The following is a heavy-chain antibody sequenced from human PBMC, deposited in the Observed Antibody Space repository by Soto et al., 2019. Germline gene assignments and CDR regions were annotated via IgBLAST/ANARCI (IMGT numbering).Heavy chain of an antibody. CDR3: ARDHVSYYGSGLDAFDI. CDR1: GGSFSGYY. V-gene: IGHV4-59*01. Sequence: PSETLSLTCALYGGSFSGYYWSWIRQPPGKGLEWIGYIYYSGSTNYNPSLKSRVTISVDTSKNQFSLKLSSVTAADTAVYYCARDHVSYYGSGLDAFDIWGQGTMVTVSS. D-gene: IGHD3-10*01. CDR2: IYYSGST. J-gene: IGHJ3*02.